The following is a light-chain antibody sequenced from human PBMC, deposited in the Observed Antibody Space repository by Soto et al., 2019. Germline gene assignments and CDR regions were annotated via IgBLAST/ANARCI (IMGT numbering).Light chain of an antibody. CDR1: QTVSGSY. V-gene: IGKV3-11*01. CDR2: DAS. J-gene: IGKJ4*01. Sequence: IVLTQSPATLSLSPGERATLSCRASQTVSGSYLAWYQHKPGQAPRLLIYDASNRATGIPARFSGSGSGTDFTLTISSLEPEDFAVYYCQQRCNWPPVTFGGGTKVDIK. CDR3: QQRCNWPPVT.